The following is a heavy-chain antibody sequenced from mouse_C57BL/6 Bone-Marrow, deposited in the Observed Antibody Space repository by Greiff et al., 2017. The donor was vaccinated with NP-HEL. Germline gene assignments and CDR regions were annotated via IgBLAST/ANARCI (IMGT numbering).Heavy chain of an antibody. Sequence: QVHVKQSGAELVKPGASVKLSCKASGYTFTSYWMHWVKQRPGQGLEWIGMIHPNSGSTNYNEKFKSKATLTVDKSSSTAYMQLSSLTSEDSAVYYCARSYDYDYWGQGTTLTVSS. CDR3: ARSYDYDY. V-gene: IGHV1-64*01. CDR1: GYTFTSYW. J-gene: IGHJ2*01. D-gene: IGHD2-4*01. CDR2: IHPNSGST.